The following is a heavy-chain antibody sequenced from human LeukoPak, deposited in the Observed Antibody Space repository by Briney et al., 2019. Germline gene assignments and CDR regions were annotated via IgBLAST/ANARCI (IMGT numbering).Heavy chain of an antibody. Sequence: GASVKVSCKASGYTFTSCGISWVRQAPGQGLEWMGWISAYNGNTNYAQKLQGRVTMTTNTSTSTAYMELRSLRSDDTAVYYCARVLREQDFDYWGQGTLVTVSS. J-gene: IGHJ4*02. CDR2: ISAYNGNT. D-gene: IGHD1-26*01. V-gene: IGHV1-18*01. CDR1: GYTFTSCG. CDR3: ARVLREQDFDY.